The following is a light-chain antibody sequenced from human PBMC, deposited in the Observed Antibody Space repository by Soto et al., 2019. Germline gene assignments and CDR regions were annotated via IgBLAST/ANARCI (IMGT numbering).Light chain of an antibody. Sequence: EIVLTRSPDKLSLSPGESATLSCRASQSVSSNYLAWYRQNPGLAPGLLIYGASIRAADIPDRFSGSGSGTDFTLTISRLEPEDFAVYYCQQVNRYPRTFGQGTKLEIK. J-gene: IGKJ2*01. CDR1: QSVSSNY. CDR3: QQVNRYPRT. CDR2: GAS. V-gene: IGKV3-20*01.